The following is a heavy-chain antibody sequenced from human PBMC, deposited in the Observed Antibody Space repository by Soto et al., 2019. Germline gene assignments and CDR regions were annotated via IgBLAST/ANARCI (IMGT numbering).Heavy chain of an antibody. J-gene: IGHJ6*02. V-gene: IGHV3-23*01. Sequence: VQLLESGGGLLQPGGSLRLSCAASGFTFSSSAMNWVRQAPGKGLEWVSTISGGNTYYAESVKGRFTISRDNSKNTLFLQINSLGAEDTAVYYCAEGSCTSTSCLGFYGMDVWGQGNTVTVSS. CDR2: ISGGNT. CDR1: GFTFSSSA. D-gene: IGHD2-2*01. CDR3: AEGSCTSTSCLGFYGMDV.